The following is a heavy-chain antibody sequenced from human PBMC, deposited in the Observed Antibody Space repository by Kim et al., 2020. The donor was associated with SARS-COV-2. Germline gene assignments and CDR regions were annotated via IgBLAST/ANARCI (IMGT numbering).Heavy chain of an antibody. J-gene: IGHJ4*02. CDR2: VYYSGIS. D-gene: IGHD6-19*01. CDR1: GASVSSGGFF. V-gene: IGHV4-61*08. CDR3: ASRLGSGWYYFDY. Sequence: SETLSLTCTVSGASVSSGGFFWSWIRQPPGKGLEWIGYVYYSGISNYNPSLKSRVTISLDTSKNQFSLKLNSVTAADTAVYYCASRLGSGWYYFDYWGQGTLVTVSS.